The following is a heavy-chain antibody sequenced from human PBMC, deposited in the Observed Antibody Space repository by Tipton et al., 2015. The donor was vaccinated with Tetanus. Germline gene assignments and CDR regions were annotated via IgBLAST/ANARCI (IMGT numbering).Heavy chain of an antibody. CDR1: GYTFTGCY. J-gene: IGHJ6*02. D-gene: IGHD3-22*01. V-gene: IGHV1-2*02. CDR3: ARDRGDYIYYGMDV. CDR2: IDPNSGGT. Sequence: QLVQSGAEMKKPGASVKVSCKASGYTFTGCYIYWVRQAPGQGLEWMGWIDPNSGGTVYAQKFQGRVTMTRDTSISTAYMDLRSLRSDDTAVYYCARDRGDYIYYGMDVWGPGTTVTVS.